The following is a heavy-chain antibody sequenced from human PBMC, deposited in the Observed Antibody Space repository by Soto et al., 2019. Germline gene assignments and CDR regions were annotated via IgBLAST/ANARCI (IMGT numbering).Heavy chain of an antibody. D-gene: IGHD6-13*01. CDR1: GFTFSSYA. V-gene: IGHV3-23*01. CDR2: ISGSGCST. Sequence: EVQLLESGGGLVQPGGSLRLSCAASGFTFSSYAMRWVRQAPGKGLEWVSAISGSGCSTYYADSVKGRFTISRDNSKNTLYLQMNSLRAEDTAVYYCAKDPIAEGYNWFDPWGQGTLVTVSS. CDR3: AKDPIAEGYNWFDP. J-gene: IGHJ5*02.